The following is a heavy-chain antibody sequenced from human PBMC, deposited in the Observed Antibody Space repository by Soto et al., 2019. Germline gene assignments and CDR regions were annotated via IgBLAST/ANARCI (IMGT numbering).Heavy chain of an antibody. D-gene: IGHD3-22*01. CDR1: GYTFTRYY. J-gene: IGHJ4*02. V-gene: IGHV1-46*01. Sequence: GASVKVSCKASGYTFTRYYIHWVRQAPGQGLEWMGIINPNGGGTSYAQKFQGRVTMTRDTSTSTVYMELSGLTSEDRAVYSCARDSGDSSGYMLDYWGQGALVTVSS. CDR2: INPNGGGT. CDR3: ARDSGDSSGYMLDY.